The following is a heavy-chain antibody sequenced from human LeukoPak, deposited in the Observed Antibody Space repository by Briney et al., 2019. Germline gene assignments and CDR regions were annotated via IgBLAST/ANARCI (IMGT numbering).Heavy chain of an antibody. V-gene: IGHV3-23*01. J-gene: IGHJ4*02. CDR2: IGETGSRT. D-gene: IGHD3-10*01. Sequence: PGGSLRLSCATSGFIFSNYAMSWVRQAPGKGLEWVSTIGETGSRTHYVDSVKGRFSISRDNSKNTLYLQMNSLRAEDTAIYYCAKVSWRFDSWGQGTLVTVSS. CDR3: AKVSWRFDS. CDR1: GFIFSNYA.